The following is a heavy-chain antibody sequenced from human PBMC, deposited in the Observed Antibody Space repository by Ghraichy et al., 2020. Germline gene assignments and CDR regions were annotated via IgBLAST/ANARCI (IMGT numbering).Heavy chain of an antibody. Sequence: GSLRLSCVGSGFTFNGYSMNWVRQSPGKGLEWVSYITGSSRTKSYADSVKGRFTISRDNARNSLFLQMNSLRDEDTAVYYCARGSTVVRFYYYDGMDVWGQGTTVTVSS. J-gene: IGHJ6*02. CDR2: ITGSSRTK. CDR3: ARGSTVVRFYYYDGMDV. D-gene: IGHD4-23*01. V-gene: IGHV3-48*02. CDR1: GFTFNGYS.